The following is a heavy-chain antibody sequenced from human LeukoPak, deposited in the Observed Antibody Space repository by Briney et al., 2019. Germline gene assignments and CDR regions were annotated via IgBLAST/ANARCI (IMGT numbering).Heavy chain of an antibody. CDR3: ARDYCGGDCYPEYYFDY. V-gene: IGHV1-2*02. D-gene: IGHD2-21*02. J-gene: IGHJ4*02. CDR2: INPNSGGT. Sequence: GASVKVSCKASGYTSTGYYMHWVRQAPGQGLEWMGWINPNSGGTNYAQKFQGRVTMTRDTSISTAYMELSRLRSDDTAVYYCARDYCGGDCYPEYYFDYWGQGTLVTVSS. CDR1: GYTSTGYY.